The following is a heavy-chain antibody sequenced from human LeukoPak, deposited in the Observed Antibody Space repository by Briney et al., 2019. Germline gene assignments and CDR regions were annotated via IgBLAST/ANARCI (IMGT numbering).Heavy chain of an antibody. J-gene: IGHJ4*02. V-gene: IGHV3-23*01. D-gene: IGHD3-22*01. CDR2: ISGSGGST. CDR3: ATGFRVSYYYDSSGYYY. CDR1: GFTFSSYS. Sequence: PGGSLRLSCAASGFTFSSYSMNWVRQAPGKGLEWVSAISGSGGSTYYADSVKGRFTISRDNSKDTLYLQMNSLRAEDTAVYYCATGFRVSYYYDSSGYYYWGQGTLVTVSS.